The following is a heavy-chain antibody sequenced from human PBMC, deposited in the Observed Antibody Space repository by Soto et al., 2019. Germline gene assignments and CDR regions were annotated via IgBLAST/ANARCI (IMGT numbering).Heavy chain of an antibody. Sequence: GGSLRLSCAASGFTFSSYAMSWVRQAPGKGLEWVSAISGSGGSTYYADSVKGRFTISRDNSKNTLYLQMNSLRAEDTAVYYCAKDGGYYGDYGHDAFDIWGQGTMVTVPS. CDR3: AKDGGYYGDYGHDAFDI. CDR2: ISGSGGST. J-gene: IGHJ3*02. V-gene: IGHV3-23*01. D-gene: IGHD4-17*01. CDR1: GFTFSSYA.